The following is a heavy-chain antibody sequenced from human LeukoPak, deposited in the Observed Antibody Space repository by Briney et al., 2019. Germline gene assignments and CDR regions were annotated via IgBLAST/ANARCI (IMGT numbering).Heavy chain of an antibody. CDR3: ARRPGRYYSNYSYYYYYMDV. CDR1: GGSISSYY. V-gene: IGHV4-59*12. D-gene: IGHD4-11*01. Sequence: PSETLSLTCTVSGGSISSYYWSWIRQPPGKGLEWIGYIYYSGSTNYNPSLQGRVILSVDTSKNQFSLKLSSVTAADTAVYYCARRPGRYYSNYSYYYYYMDVWGKGTTVTVSS. CDR2: IYYSGST. J-gene: IGHJ6*03.